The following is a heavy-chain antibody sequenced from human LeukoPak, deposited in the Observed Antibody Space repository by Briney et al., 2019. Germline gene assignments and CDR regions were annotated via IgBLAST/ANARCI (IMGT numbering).Heavy chain of an antibody. CDR1: RFTVITND. Sequence: PGGCLRLSCAASRFTVITNDMTWVRQPLRKGVAWVSVLYSDGYTKYTVSVQGRFTISRDNSKNTLYLEMNSLSPDDTAVYYCARGGETLAANTLAYWGQGTLVTVSS. CDR3: ARGGETLAANTLAY. CDR2: LYSDGYT. D-gene: IGHD3-16*01. V-gene: IGHV3-53*01. J-gene: IGHJ4*02.